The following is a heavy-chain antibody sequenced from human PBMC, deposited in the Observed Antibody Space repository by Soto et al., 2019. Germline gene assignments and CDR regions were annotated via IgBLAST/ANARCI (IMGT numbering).Heavy chain of an antibody. V-gene: IGHV3-23*01. CDR2: ISGSGGST. J-gene: IGHJ4*02. Sequence: GGSLRLSCAASGFTFSSYAMSWVRQAPGKGLEWVSAISGSGGSTYYADSVKGRFTISRDNSKNTLYLQMNSLRAEDTAVYYCAKDRGIAAAGTGMSPTFDYWGQGTLVTVSS. CDR1: GFTFSSYA. CDR3: AKDRGIAAAGTGMSPTFDY. D-gene: IGHD6-13*01.